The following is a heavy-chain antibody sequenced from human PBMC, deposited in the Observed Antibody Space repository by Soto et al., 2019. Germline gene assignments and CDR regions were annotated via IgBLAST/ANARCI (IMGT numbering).Heavy chain of an antibody. V-gene: IGHV1-18*04. CDR1: GYTFTSYG. D-gene: IGHD3-10*01. J-gene: IGHJ6*02. Sequence: QVQLVQSGAEVKKPGASVKVSCKASGYTFTSYGISWVRQAPGQGLEWMGWISAYNGNTNYAQKFQGRVTITADESTSTAYMELSSLRSEDTAVYYCARGGLTMVRGVWTNYGMDVWGQGTTVTVSS. CDR3: ARGGLTMVRGVWTNYGMDV. CDR2: ISAYNGNT.